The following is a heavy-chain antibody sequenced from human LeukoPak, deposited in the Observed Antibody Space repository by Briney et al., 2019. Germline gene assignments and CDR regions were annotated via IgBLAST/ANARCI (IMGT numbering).Heavy chain of an antibody. CDR1: GGSIISGSYY. Sequence: SETLSLTCTVSGGSIISGSYYWSWIRQPPGKGLEWIGYIYYSGSTNYNPSLKSRVTISVDTSKNQFSLKLSSVTAADTAVYYCARDLNGYYDSSGYYAAAFDIWGQGTMVTVSS. J-gene: IGHJ3*02. CDR2: IYYSGST. D-gene: IGHD3-22*01. V-gene: IGHV4-61*01. CDR3: ARDLNGYYDSSGYYAAAFDI.